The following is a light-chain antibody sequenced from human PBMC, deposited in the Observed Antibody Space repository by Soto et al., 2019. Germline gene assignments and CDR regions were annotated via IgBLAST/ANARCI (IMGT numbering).Light chain of an antibody. J-gene: IGLJ2*01. V-gene: IGLV1-40*01. CDR2: GNG. CDR1: SSSIGAGYE. Sequence: QSVLTQPPSVSGAPGQRVTISCSGTSSSIGAGYEVHWYHQLPGTAPKLVVSGNGNRPSGVPDRLSASKSGTSASLAITGLQAEDEADYFCTSYTNSKAYILFGGGTKLTVL. CDR3: TSYTNSKAYIL.